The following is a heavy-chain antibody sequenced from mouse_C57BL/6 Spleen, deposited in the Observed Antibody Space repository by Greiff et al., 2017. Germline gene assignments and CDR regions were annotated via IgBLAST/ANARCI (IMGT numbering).Heavy chain of an antibody. D-gene: IGHD1-1*01. CDR3: ARSGTTVVAPYWYFDV. J-gene: IGHJ1*03. V-gene: IGHV1-63*01. Sequence: QVHVKQSGAELVRPGTSVKMSCKASGYTFTNYWIGWAKQRPGHGLEWIGDIYPGGGYTNYNEKFKGKATLTADKSSSTAYMQFSSLTSEDSAIYYCARSGTTVVAPYWYFDVWGTGTTVTVSS. CDR2: IYPGGGYT. CDR1: GYTFTNYW.